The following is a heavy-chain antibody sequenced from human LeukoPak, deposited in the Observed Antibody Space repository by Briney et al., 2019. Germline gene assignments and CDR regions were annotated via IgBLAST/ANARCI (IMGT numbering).Heavy chain of an antibody. CDR1: GYIFTNYY. Sequence: ASVKVSCKASGYIFTNYYIHWVRQAPGQGLEWMGIINTSGGSTSSAQKFQGRLTMTRDTSTSTVYMELSSLRPEDTALYYCARDVFLSGSLSPIDYWGQGTLVAVSS. CDR2: INTSGGST. J-gene: IGHJ4*02. V-gene: IGHV1-46*01. D-gene: IGHD5-12*01. CDR3: ARDVFLSGSLSPIDY.